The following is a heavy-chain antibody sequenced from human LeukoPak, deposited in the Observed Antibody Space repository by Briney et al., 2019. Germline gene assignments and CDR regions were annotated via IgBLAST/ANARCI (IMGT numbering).Heavy chain of an antibody. J-gene: IGHJ4*02. V-gene: IGHV3-23*01. CDR1: GFTFNNYA. Sequence: GGSLRLSCAASGFTFNNYAMSWVRQAPGGGLEWVSAISSGGDYTNSADSVKGRFTISRDNSRNTLYLQMNSLRAEDTAVYYCAKVPKGGYFDYWGQGTLVTVSS. D-gene: IGHD2-2*01. CDR3: AKVPKGGYFDY. CDR2: ISSGGDYT.